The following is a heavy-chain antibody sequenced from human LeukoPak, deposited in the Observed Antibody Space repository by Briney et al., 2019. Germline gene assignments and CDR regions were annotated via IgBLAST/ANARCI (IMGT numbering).Heavy chain of an antibody. CDR1: GGTFSSYA. CDR2: IIPIFGTA. V-gene: IGHV1-69*13. Sequence: ASVKVSCKASGGTFSSYAISWVRQAPGQGLEWMGGIIPIFGTANYAQKFQGRVTITADESTSTAHMELSSLRSEDTAVYYCARGKLLFRRSAFDIWGQGTMVTVSS. CDR3: ARGKLLFRRSAFDI. D-gene: IGHD2-21*02. J-gene: IGHJ3*02.